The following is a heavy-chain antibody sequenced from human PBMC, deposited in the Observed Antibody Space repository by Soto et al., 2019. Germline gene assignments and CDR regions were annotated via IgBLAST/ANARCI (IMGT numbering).Heavy chain of an antibody. CDR1: GYTFTSYA. CDR3: ARSSYSSSPDYYYGMDV. CDR2: ISAYNGKT. V-gene: IGHV1-18*01. J-gene: IGHJ6*02. D-gene: IGHD6-6*01. Sequence: QVQLVQSGAEVKKPGASVKVSCKASGYTFTSYAISWMRQAPGQGPEWMGWISAYNGKTNYAQKVQRRVTLTTDTSTTTAYMELRSLRSDDTAVYYCARSSYSSSPDYYYGMDVWGQGTTVTVSS.